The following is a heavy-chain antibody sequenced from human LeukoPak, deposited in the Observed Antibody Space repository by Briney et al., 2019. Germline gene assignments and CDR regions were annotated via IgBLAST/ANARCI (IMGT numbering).Heavy chain of an antibody. D-gene: IGHD3-3*02. CDR3: AKPPLASDNFDD. CDR2: IRSDGSHE. Sequence: GGSLRLSCEASGFTFSDYDMHWVRQAPGKGLEWAAFIRSDGSHEYYADSVKGRFTISRDNSRNTLFLQMTSLKAEDTAVYYCAKPPLASDNFDDWGQGYLDTVSS. CDR1: GFTFSDYD. J-gene: IGHJ4*02. V-gene: IGHV3-30*02.